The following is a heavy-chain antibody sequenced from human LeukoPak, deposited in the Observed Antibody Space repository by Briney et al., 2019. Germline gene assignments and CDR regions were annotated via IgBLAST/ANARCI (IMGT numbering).Heavy chain of an antibody. V-gene: IGHV4-34*01. Sequence: SETLSLTCAVYGGSFSGYYWSWIRQPPGKGLEWIGEINRSGSTYYNPSLKSRVTISVDTSKNQFSLKLSSVTAADTAVYYCARDTVDIVAPVLIYYGMDVWGQGTTVTVSS. J-gene: IGHJ6*02. CDR3: ARDTVDIVAPVLIYYGMDV. CDR2: INRSGST. CDR1: GGSFSGYY. D-gene: IGHD5-12*01.